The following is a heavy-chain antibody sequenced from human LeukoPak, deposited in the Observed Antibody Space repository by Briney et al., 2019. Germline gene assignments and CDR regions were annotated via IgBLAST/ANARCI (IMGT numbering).Heavy chain of an antibody. CDR2: IKSKTDGGTT. Sequence: GGSLRLSCAASGFTFSNAWMSWVRRAPGKGLEWVGRIKSKTDGGTTDYAAPVKGRFTISRDDSKNTLYLQMNSLKTEDTAVYYCTTEDQKYYFDYWGQGTLVTVSS. J-gene: IGHJ4*02. CDR1: GFTFSNAW. CDR3: TTEDQKYYFDY. V-gene: IGHV3-15*01.